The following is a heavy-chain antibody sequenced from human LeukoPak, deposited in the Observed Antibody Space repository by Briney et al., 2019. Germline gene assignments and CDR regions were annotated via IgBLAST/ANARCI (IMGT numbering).Heavy chain of an antibody. Sequence: SGTLSLTCGVSSGSISSSNWWSWVRQPPGKGLEWIGDIYHSGIINYNPFLKSRVTISVDKSKNQFSLKLRSVTAADTAMYYCARVNSGSYGGSIDYWGQGTLVTVSS. CDR2: IYHSGII. CDR3: ARVNSGSYGGSIDY. J-gene: IGHJ4*02. D-gene: IGHD1-26*01. CDR1: SGSISSSNW. V-gene: IGHV4-4*02.